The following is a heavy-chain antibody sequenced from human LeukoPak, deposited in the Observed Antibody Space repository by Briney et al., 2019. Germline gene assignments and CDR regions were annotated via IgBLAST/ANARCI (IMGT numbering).Heavy chain of an antibody. CDR2: ISYDGSNT. D-gene: IGHD6-13*01. Sequence: GGSLRLSCAASGFTFSSYGMHWVRQAPGKGLERVAVISYDGSNTYYADSVKGRFTISRDNSKNTLYLQMNSLRAEDTAVYYCAKDSARGRSWYYFDYWGQGTLVTVSP. V-gene: IGHV3-30*18. CDR1: GFTFSSYG. J-gene: IGHJ4*02. CDR3: AKDSARGRSWYYFDY.